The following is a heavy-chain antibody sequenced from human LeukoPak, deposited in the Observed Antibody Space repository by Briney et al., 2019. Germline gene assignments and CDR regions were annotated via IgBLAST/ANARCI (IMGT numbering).Heavy chain of an antibody. CDR3: ARDRSYYTFDY. Sequence: PSETLSLTCAVYGGSFSGYYWSWIRQPPGKGLEWIGEINHSGSTNYNPSLKSRVTISVDTSKNQFSLELNSVTAADTAVYYCARDRSYYTFDYWGQGTLVIVSA. CDR2: INHSGST. J-gene: IGHJ4*02. CDR1: GGSFSGYY. V-gene: IGHV4-34*01. D-gene: IGHD3-10*01.